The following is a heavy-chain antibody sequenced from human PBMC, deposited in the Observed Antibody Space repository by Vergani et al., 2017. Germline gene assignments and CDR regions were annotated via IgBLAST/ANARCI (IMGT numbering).Heavy chain of an antibody. CDR1: GFTVSSNY. D-gene: IGHD6-13*01. J-gene: IGHJ6*03. Sequence: EVQLVESGGGLVQPGGSLRLSGAASGFTVSSNYMSWVRQAPGKGLEWVSVIYSGGSTYYADSVKGRFTISRDNSKNTLYLQMNSLRAEDTAVYYCARYKAAGRTKLTYYYYYMDVWGKGTTVTVSS. CDR3: ARYKAAGRTKLTYYYYYMDV. CDR2: IYSGGST. V-gene: IGHV3-66*01.